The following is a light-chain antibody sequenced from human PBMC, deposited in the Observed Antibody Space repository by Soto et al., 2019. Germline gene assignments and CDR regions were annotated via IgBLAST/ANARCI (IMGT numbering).Light chain of an antibody. V-gene: IGKV1-5*03. CDR1: QSISSR. Sequence: EIKLTQSPCTLSASVGERVTLTCRASQSISSRLAWYQQKPGKAPKLLIYKASTLESGVPSRFSGSGSGTEFTLTISSLQPDDFATYYCQQYNSYPLTFGQGTRLEIK. CDR2: KAS. CDR3: QQYNSYPLT. J-gene: IGKJ5*01.